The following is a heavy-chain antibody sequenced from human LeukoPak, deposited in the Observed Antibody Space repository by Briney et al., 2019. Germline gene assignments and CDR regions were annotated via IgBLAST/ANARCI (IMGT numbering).Heavy chain of an antibody. CDR3: AKDRAPIAVAGIFDY. CDR1: GFTFSSYG. CDR2: ISYDGSNK. J-gene: IGHJ4*02. Sequence: PGRSLRLSCAASGFTFSSYGMHWVRQAPGKGLEWVAVISYDGSNKYYADSVKGRFTISRDNSKYTLYLQMNSLRAEDTAVYYCAKDRAPIAVAGIFDYWGQGTLVTVSS. V-gene: IGHV3-30*18. D-gene: IGHD6-19*01.